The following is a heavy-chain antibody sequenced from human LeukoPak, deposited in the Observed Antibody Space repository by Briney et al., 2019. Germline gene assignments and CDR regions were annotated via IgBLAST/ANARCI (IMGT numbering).Heavy chain of an antibody. CDR1: GYTFSTYA. D-gene: IGHD1-26*01. CDR2: VSASGGTT. Sequence: GGSLRLSCAASGYTFSTYAMSWVHQAPGMGLEWVSAVSASGGTTYYADSVKGRFTISRENSKNTLYLQMNSLRAEDTAVYYCAARTMGSFYDYWGQGTLVTVSS. J-gene: IGHJ4*02. CDR3: AARTMGSFYDY. V-gene: IGHV3-23*01.